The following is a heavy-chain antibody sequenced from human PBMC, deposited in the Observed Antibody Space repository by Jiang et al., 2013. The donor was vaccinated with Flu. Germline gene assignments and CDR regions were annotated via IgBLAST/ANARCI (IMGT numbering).Heavy chain of an antibody. Sequence: VQLVESGGGVVQPGRSLRLSCAASGFTFSSYAMHWVRQAPGKGLEWVAVISYDGSNKYYADSVKGRFTISRDNSKNTLYLQMNSLRAEDTAVYYCAREGIVATFRAFDIWGPRDNGHHLF. CDR1: GFTFSSYA. J-gene: IGHJ3*02. CDR3: AREGIVATFRAFDI. D-gene: IGHD5-12*01. V-gene: IGHV3-30*04. CDR2: ISYDGSNK.